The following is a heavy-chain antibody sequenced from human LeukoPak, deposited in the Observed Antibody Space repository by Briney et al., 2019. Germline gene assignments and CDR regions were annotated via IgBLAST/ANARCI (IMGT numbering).Heavy chain of an antibody. CDR2: INHSGST. CDR3: SKRPLWVGELLFS. Sequence: SETLSLTCAVYGGSFSGYYWSWIRQPPGKGLEWIGEINHSGSTNYNPSLKSRVTISVDTSKNQFSLKLSSVTAADTAVYYWSKRPLWVGELLFSLGQGTLVTVSS. V-gene: IGHV4-34*01. J-gene: IGHJ5*02. CDR1: GGSFSGYY. D-gene: IGHD3-10*01.